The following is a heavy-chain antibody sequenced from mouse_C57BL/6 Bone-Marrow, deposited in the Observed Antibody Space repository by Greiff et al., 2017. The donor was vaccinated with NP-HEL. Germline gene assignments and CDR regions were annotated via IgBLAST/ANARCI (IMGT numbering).Heavy chain of an antibody. Sequence: VQLQQSGAELVRPGTSVKVSCKASGYAFTNYLIEWVKQRPGQGLEWIGVINPGSGGTNYNEKFKGKVTLTADKSSSTAYMQLSSLTSEDSAVYFCAREEAAQRAWFAYWGQGTLVTVSA. CDR2: INPGSGGT. J-gene: IGHJ3*01. CDR1: GYAFTNYL. V-gene: IGHV1-54*01. D-gene: IGHD3-2*02. CDR3: AREEAAQRAWFAY.